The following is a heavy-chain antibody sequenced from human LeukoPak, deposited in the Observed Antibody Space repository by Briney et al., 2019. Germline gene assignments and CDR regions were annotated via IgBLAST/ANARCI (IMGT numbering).Heavy chain of an antibody. CDR2: IIPILGIA. CDR3: ARVPSIAVAGGGVPFDY. V-gene: IGHV1-69*04. Sequence: GASVKVSCKASGGTFSSYAISWVRQAPGQGLEWMGRIIPILGIANYAQKFQGRVTITADESTSTAYMELSSLRSEDTAVYYCARVPSIAVAGGGVPFDYWGQGTLVTVSS. J-gene: IGHJ4*02. CDR1: GGTFSSYA. D-gene: IGHD6-19*01.